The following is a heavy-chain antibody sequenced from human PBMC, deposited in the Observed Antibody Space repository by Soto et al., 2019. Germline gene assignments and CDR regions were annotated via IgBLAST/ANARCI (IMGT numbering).Heavy chain of an antibody. Sequence: SETLSLTCAVYGGSFSGYYWSWIRQPPGKGLEWIGEINHSGSTNYNPSLKSRVTISVDTSKNQFSLKLSSVTAADTAAYYCARRAAGTLAVADEGYYFDYWGQGTLVTVSS. V-gene: IGHV4-34*01. CDR3: ARRAAGTLAVADEGYYFDY. CDR1: GGSFSGYY. D-gene: IGHD6-13*01. J-gene: IGHJ4*02. CDR2: INHSGST.